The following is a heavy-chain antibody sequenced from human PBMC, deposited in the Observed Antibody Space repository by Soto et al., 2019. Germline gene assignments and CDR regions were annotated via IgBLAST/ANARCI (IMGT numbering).Heavy chain of an antibody. CDR3: ARPADAGLLPGI. Sequence: GESLKISCSTSGYNFRTFWIGWLRQMPGKGLEWMGFIYPDDSETKYSPSFEGQVTMSSDSYRSIAYLQWSSLQASDTAIYYCARPADAGLLPGIWGQGTTVTVSS. CDR1: GYNFRTFW. CDR2: IYPDDSET. D-gene: IGHD2-21*02. J-gene: IGHJ6*02. V-gene: IGHV5-51*01.